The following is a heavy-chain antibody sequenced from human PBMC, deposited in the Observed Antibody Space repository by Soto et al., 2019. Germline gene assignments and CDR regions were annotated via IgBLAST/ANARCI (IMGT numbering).Heavy chain of an antibody. CDR1: GGSFSGYY. V-gene: IGHV4-34*01. J-gene: IGHJ6*02. Sequence: AETLSLTCAVYGGSFSGYYWSWIRQPPGKGLEWIGEINHSGSTNYNPSLKSRVTISVDTSKNQFSLKLSSVTAADTAVYYCGTGTTRSTAPRNYYYYYGMDVWGQGTTVTVSS. CDR2: INHSGST. CDR3: GTGTTRSTAPRNYYYYYGMDV. D-gene: IGHD1-1*01.